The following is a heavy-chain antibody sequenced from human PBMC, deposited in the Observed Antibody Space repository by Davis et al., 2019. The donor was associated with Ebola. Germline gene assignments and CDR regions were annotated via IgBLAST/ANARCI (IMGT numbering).Heavy chain of an antibody. J-gene: IGHJ4*02. CDR1: AFTYGPYL. V-gene: IGHV3-7*01. CDR3: ARKGEGRVDH. CDR2: GKQSGSENVR. Sequence: PAGSLRLSCPAYAFTYGPYLLSMVRQLRGKGLEWVAIGKQSGSENVRFYVDSVRGRFTVSRDNENSVLVLQRNGLRAEDTGVYYCARKGEGRVDHWGQGTRVVVSS.